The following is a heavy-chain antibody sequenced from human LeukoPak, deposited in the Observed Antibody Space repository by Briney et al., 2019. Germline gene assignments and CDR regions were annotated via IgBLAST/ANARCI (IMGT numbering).Heavy chain of an antibody. D-gene: IGHD3-3*01. CDR2: IYSSGNT. CDR1: RGSFSGYS. CDR3: AREYDPGYYYYHYMDV. J-gene: IGHJ6*03. Sequence: SETLSLTCTVSRGSFSGYSWIWIRQPAGKGLEWIGRIYSSGNTKYNPSLKSRVTMSVDTSKNQFSLKLTSVTAADTAMYYCAREYDPGYYYYHYMDVWGKGTTVTVSS. V-gene: IGHV4-4*07.